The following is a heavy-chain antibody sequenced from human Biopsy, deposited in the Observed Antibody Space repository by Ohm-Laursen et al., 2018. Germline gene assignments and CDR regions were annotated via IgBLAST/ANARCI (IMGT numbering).Heavy chain of an antibody. Sequence: PSDTLSLTCTVSGGSISNNNYYWGWIRQPPGKGLEWIGSIFYRGSTHYKPPLKSRLNISVDTSKNQFSLNLNSVTAADTAVYYCARDYDTSGYYYVSWGQGTLVTVSS. D-gene: IGHD3-22*01. CDR3: ARDYDTSGYYYVS. CDR2: IFYRGST. J-gene: IGHJ5*02. V-gene: IGHV4-39*01. CDR1: GGSISNNNYY.